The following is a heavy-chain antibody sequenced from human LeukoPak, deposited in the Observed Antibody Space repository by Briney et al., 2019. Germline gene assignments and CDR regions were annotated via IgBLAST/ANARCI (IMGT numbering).Heavy chain of an antibody. Sequence: GGSLRLSCAASGFTFSSYSMNWVRQAPGKGLEWVSSISSSSSYIYYADSVKGRFTISRDNAKNSLYLQMNSLRAEDTAVYYCARDLLRPGSGGYRPAANAFDIWGQGTMVTVSS. D-gene: IGHD2-15*01. CDR1: GFTFSSYS. V-gene: IGHV3-21*01. CDR2: ISSSSSYI. J-gene: IGHJ3*02. CDR3: ARDLLRPGSGGYRPAANAFDI.